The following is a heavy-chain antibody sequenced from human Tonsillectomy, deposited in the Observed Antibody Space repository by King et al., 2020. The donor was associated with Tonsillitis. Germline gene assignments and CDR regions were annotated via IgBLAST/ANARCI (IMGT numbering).Heavy chain of an antibody. CDR2: IGGGGGST. J-gene: IGHJ4*02. CDR1: GFTFSSYV. V-gene: IGHV3-23*04. CDR3: AKAPAGPIVVGVAADY. Sequence: VQLVESGGGLVQPGGSLRLSCAASGFTFSSYVMNWVRQAPGKGLEWVSTIGGGGGSTYYADSVKGRFTISRDNSKNTLYLQMNSLRAADTAIYYCAKAPAGPIVVGVAADYGGRGTLVTVPS. D-gene: IGHD2-15*01.